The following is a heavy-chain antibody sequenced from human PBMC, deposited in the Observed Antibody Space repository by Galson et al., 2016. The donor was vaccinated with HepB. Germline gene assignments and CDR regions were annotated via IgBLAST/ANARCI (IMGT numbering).Heavy chain of an antibody. Sequence: TLSLTCNVSGGSINSGDFYWSWIRQPPGKGLEWIGYIYSSGSTYYNPSLKSRVTITLDTSNNQFSLKLSSVTAADTAMYYCVREKAHGDHLAYFDFWGQGTLVTVSS. J-gene: IGHJ4*02. V-gene: IGHV4-30-4*01. D-gene: IGHD4-17*01. CDR3: VREKAHGDHLAYFDF. CDR2: IYSSGST. CDR1: GGSINSGDFY.